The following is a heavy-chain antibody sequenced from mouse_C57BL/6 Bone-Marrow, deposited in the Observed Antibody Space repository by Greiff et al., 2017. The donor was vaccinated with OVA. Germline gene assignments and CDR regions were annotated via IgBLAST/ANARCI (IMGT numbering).Heavy chain of an antibody. Sequence: QVQLQQSGAELVRPGASVKMSCKASGYTFTSYNMHWVKQTPRQGLEWIGAIYPGNGDTSYNQKFKGKATLTVDKSSSTAYMQISSLTSEDSAVYFCAIGVETYYSDSGYAMDYWGQGTSVTVSS. CDR1: GYTFTSYN. V-gene: IGHV1-12*01. D-gene: IGHD2-12*01. CDR3: AIGVETYYSDSGYAMDY. CDR2: IYPGNGDT. J-gene: IGHJ4*01.